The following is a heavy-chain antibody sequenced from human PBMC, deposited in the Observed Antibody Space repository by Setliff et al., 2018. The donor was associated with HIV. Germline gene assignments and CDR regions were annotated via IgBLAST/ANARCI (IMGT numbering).Heavy chain of an antibody. J-gene: IGHJ6*03. CDR2: ISANGKK. CDR3: ARSNTEGVEDGVTLFGVVYYYYYMDV. V-gene: IGHV1-18*01. CDR1: GYTFSSYG. D-gene: IGHD3-3*01. Sequence: ASVKVSCKAAGYTFSSYGISWVRQTPGQGLEWMGWISANGKKYYSPKVHDRLSLTIDISTTTAHLQLRNLRSDDTAVYYCARSNTEGVEDGVTLFGVVYYYYYMDVWGKGTTVTVSS.